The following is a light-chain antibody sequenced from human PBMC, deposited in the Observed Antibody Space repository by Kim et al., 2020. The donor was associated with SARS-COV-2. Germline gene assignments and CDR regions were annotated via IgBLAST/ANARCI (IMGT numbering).Light chain of an antibody. CDR2: DAS. J-gene: IGKJ4*01. CDR3: QEATSDAPN. CDR1: QGVNNR. Sequence: IQLTQSPSYVSASVGDTVTITCRASQGVNNRLGWSQQVPGKAPKLLIDDASNLQSGVPSRFSGSGYGAGFTLTIHNMQPEDFATYLCQEATSDAPNFGGGTKVDIK. V-gene: IGKV1-12*01.